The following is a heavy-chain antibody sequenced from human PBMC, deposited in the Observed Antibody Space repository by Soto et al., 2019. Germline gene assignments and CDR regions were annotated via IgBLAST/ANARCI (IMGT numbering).Heavy chain of an antibody. CDR2: IRSKTDGGTT. D-gene: IGHD3-3*01. CDR3: TTTRPVTNVFDK. V-gene: IGHV3-15*01. J-gene: IGHJ3*02. Sequence: EVQLVESGGGLVEPGGSLRLSCTAAGMTISNAWMNWVRQAPGKGLEWVGRIRSKTDGGTTEYAAHVKGRFSFSREDSKNTRYLQMSGLQTEDTAVYHCTTTRPVTNVFDKWGQVTMVTVSS. CDR1: GMTISNAW.